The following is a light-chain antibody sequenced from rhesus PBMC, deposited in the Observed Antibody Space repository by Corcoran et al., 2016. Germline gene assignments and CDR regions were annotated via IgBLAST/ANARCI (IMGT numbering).Light chain of an antibody. CDR2: KAT. J-gene: IGKJ2*01. CDR1: RGISSW. CDR3: LHASSSPCS. Sequence: DIQMTQSPSSLSASVGDTVTITCRVSRGISSWLDWYQQKPGKDPKLLSNKATNFQGGVPSRISGSGSGEDFTHTVSSLQAEYFVTYSVLHASSSPCSFGQGTKVEIK. V-gene: IGKV1-22*01.